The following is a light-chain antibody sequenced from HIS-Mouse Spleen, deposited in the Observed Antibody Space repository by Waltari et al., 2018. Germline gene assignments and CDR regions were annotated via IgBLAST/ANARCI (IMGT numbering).Light chain of an antibody. CDR2: EGS. V-gene: IGLV2-23*01. CDR3: CSYAGSSTWV. J-gene: IGLJ3*02. CDR1: SRAVGLYNL. Sequence: QSALTQPASVSGSPGQSLTISCTGTSRAVGLYNLLSWYQQHPGKAPNLMIYEGSKRPSGVSNRFSGSKSGNTASMTISGLQAEDEADYYCCSYAGSSTWVFGGGTKLTVL.